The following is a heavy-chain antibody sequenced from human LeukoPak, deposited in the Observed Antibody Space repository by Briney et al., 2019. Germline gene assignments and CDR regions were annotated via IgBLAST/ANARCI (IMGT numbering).Heavy chain of an antibody. Sequence: ASVKVSCKASGYAFTGYYMHWVRQAPGQGLEWMGWINPNSGGTNYAQKFQGRVTMTRDTSISTAYMELSRLRSDDTAVYYCASSTSCCNWFDPWGQGTLVTVSS. D-gene: IGHD2-2*01. CDR2: INPNSGGT. J-gene: IGHJ5*02. CDR3: ASSTSCCNWFDP. CDR1: GYAFTGYY. V-gene: IGHV1-2*02.